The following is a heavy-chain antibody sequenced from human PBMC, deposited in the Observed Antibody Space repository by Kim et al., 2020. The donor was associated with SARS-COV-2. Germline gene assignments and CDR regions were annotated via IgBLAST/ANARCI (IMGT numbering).Heavy chain of an antibody. J-gene: IGHJ6*02. CDR2: FDPEDGET. V-gene: IGHV1-24*01. D-gene: IGHD6-19*01. CDR1: GYTLTELS. Sequence: ASVKVSCKVSGYTLTELSMHWVLQAPGKGLEWMGGFDPEDGETIYAQKFQGRVTMTEDTSTDTAYMELSSLRSEDTAVYYCATDSEGIAVAGTAALDYYYGMDVWGQGTTVTVSS. CDR3: ATDSEGIAVAGTAALDYYYGMDV.